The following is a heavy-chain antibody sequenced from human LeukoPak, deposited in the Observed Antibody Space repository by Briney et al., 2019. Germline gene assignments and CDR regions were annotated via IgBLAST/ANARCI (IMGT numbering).Heavy chain of an antibody. J-gene: IGHJ3*02. V-gene: IGHV3-7*01. D-gene: IGHD3-9*01. CDR3: ARDRSDILTGYNDAFDI. CDR2: TKLDGSEK. Sequence: GGSLRLSCAASGFTFSSYWMSWVRQAPGKGLEWVSTTKLDGSEKYYVDSVKGRFAISRDNAKNSLYLQMNSLRAEDTAVYYCARDRSDILTGYNDAFDIWGQGTMVTVSS. CDR1: GFTFSSYW.